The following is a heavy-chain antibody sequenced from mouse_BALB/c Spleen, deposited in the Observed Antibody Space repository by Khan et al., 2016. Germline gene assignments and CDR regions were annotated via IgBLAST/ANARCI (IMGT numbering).Heavy chain of an antibody. CDR2: INTYTGEP. CDR1: GYTFTNYG. CDR3: ARDVSTTSGAAAY. D-gene: IGHD2-4*01. Sequence: QIQLVQSGPELKKPGETVKISCKASGYTFTNYGMNWVKQAPGKGLKWMGWINTYTGEPTYADDFKGRFAFSLETSASTAYLQINNLKNEDTATYFCARDVSTTSGAAAYWGQGTLVTVSA. V-gene: IGHV9-3-1*01. J-gene: IGHJ3*01.